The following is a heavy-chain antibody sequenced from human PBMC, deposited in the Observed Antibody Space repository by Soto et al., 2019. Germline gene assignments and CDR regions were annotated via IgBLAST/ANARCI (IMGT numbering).Heavy chain of an antibody. CDR3: ARDSNKYYFDY. J-gene: IGHJ4*02. Sequence: GGSLRLSCAASGFTFSSYEMNWVRQAPGKGLEWDSYISSSGSTIYYADSVKGRFTTCRDNAKNSLYLQMNSLRADDTAVYYCARDSNKYYFDYWGQGTLVTVSS. CDR1: GFTFSSYE. V-gene: IGHV3-48*03. CDR2: ISSSGSTI.